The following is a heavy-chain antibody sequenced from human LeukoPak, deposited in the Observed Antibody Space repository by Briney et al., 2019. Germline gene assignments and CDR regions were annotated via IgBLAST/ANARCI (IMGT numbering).Heavy chain of an antibody. Sequence: PSETLSLTCTVSGGSISSSSYYWGWIRQPPGKGLEWIGSIYYSGSTYYNPSLKSRVTISVDTSKNQFSLKLSSVTAADTAVYYCARGFLPLDPEYYFDYWGQGTLVTVSS. CDR1: GGSISSSSYY. J-gene: IGHJ4*02. CDR2: IYYSGST. CDR3: ARGFLPLDPEYYFDY. D-gene: IGHD1-1*01. V-gene: IGHV4-39*07.